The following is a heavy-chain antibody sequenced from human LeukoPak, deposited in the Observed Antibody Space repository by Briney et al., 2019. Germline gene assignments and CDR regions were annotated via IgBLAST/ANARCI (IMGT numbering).Heavy chain of an antibody. CDR2: ISYDGSNK. CDR1: GFTFRSYG. CDR3: ASQRIAAAGVFDY. V-gene: IGHV3-30*03. Sequence: PGRSLRLSCAASGFTFRSYGMHWVRQAPGKGLEWVAVISYDGSNKYYADSVKGRFTISRDNSKNTLYLQMNSLRAEDTAVYYCASQRIAAAGVFDYWGQGTLVTVSS. D-gene: IGHD6-13*01. J-gene: IGHJ4*02.